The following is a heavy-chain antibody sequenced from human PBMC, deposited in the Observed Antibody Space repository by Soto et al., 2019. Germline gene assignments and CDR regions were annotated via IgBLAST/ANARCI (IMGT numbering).Heavy chain of an antibody. Sequence: EVQLVESGGGLVQPGGSLRLSCAASGFTFSDHYMDWVRQAPGKGLEWVARTRNKANTYNTEYAASVKGRFTISRDNSKNSLYLQMNSLKTEDTAVYYCTRSSGSYRYFDLWGRGTLVTVSS. CDR3: TRSSGSYRYFDL. J-gene: IGHJ2*01. D-gene: IGHD1-26*01. CDR1: GFTFSDHY. V-gene: IGHV3-72*01. CDR2: TRNKANTYNT.